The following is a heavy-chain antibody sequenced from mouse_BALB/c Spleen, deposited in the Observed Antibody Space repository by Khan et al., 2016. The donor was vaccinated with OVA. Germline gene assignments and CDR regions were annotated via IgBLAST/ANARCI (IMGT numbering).Heavy chain of an antibody. V-gene: IGHV1S136*01. CDR2: IHPLSYDN. CDR1: GYTFTNYV. J-gene: IGHJ3*01. CDR3: VRALYYYGSSYEGFAY. Sequence: VQLQQSGPELVKPGASVKMSCKASGYTFTNYVMHWVKQKPGQGLEWIGYIHPLSYDNNYNEKFKGKATLTSDKSSSTAYLELSILTSDESAVYYCVRALYYYGSSYEGFAYWGQGTLVTVSA. D-gene: IGHD1-1*01.